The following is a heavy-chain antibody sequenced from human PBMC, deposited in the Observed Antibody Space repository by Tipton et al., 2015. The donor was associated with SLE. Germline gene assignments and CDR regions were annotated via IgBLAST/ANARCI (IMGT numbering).Heavy chain of an antibody. CDR3: ARAIAVGGGVDV. V-gene: IGHV3-13*01. Sequence: AVSGFTFSSYDMHWVRQATGKGLEWVSAIGTAGDTYYPGSVKGRFTISRENAKNSLYLQMNSLRAGNTAVYYCARAIAVGGGVDVWGQGTTVTVSS. CDR1: GFTFSSYD. J-gene: IGHJ6*02. D-gene: IGHD6-19*01. CDR2: IGTAGDT.